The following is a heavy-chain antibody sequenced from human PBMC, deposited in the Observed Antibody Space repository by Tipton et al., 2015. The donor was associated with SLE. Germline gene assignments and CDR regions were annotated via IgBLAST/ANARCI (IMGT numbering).Heavy chain of an antibody. D-gene: IGHD1-26*01. J-gene: IGHJ4*02. CDR2: IYYSGGT. CDR3: ARDFKGIVADYFDY. V-gene: IGHV4-61*08. Sequence: TLSLTCTVSGGSISSGDYYWSWIRQPPGKGLEWIGYIYYSGGTNYNPSLKSRVTISVDTSKNQFSLKLSSVTAADTAVYYCARDFKGIVADYFDYWGQGTLVTVSS. CDR1: GGSISSGDYY.